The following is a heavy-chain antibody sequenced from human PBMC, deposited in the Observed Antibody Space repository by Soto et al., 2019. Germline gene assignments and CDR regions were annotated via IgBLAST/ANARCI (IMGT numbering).Heavy chain of an antibody. Sequence: EVQLVESGGGLVQPGGSLKLSCAASGFTFSGSAMHWVRQASGKGLEWVGRIRSKANSYATAYAASVKGRFTISRDDSKNTAYLQMNSLKTEDTAVYYCTSNLLGYCSGGSCYEGSFDYWGQGTLVTVSS. CDR3: TSNLLGYCSGGSCYEGSFDY. D-gene: IGHD2-15*01. CDR1: GFTFSGSA. V-gene: IGHV3-73*02. J-gene: IGHJ4*02. CDR2: IRSKANSYAT.